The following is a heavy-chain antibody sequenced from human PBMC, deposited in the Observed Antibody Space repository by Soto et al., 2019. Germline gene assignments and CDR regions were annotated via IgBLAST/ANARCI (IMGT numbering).Heavy chain of an antibody. CDR2: VDPNGGGS. Sequence: QGQLLQSGAEVKKPGASVKVSCKTSGYSFTDYKLHWVRQAPGQGLEWMGWVDPNGGGSNSAQKFQGSVTMTWDTSNTTAYVDLTRLTTNDTATYFCATWVDYGDFAGFDFWGQGTLVTVSS. D-gene: IGHD4-17*01. CDR1: GYSFTDYK. J-gene: IGHJ4*02. V-gene: IGHV1-2*04. CDR3: ATWVDYGDFAGFDF.